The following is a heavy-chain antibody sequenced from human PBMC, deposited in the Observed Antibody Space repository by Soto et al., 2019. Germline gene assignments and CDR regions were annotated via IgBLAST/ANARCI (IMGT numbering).Heavy chain of an antibody. CDR3: AKGLGPAADFGMDV. CDR1: GFTFNNYA. Sequence: EVQLLESGGGLVQPGGSLRLSCAASGFTFNNYAMTWVRQAPGRGLEWVSGISGSADSTYYADSVKGRFTISRDNSKNTLYLEMNSLRAEDTAVYYCAKGLGPAADFGMDVWGQGTTVTVSS. V-gene: IGHV3-23*01. D-gene: IGHD2-2*01. J-gene: IGHJ6*02. CDR2: ISGSADST.